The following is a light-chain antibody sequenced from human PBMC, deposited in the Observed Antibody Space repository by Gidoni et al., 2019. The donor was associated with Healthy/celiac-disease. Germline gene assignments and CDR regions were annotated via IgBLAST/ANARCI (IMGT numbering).Light chain of an antibody. V-gene: IGLV1-44*01. J-gene: IGLJ1*01. CDR2: SNN. CDR3: AAWDDSLNGPNYV. CDR1: SSNIGSNT. Sequence: QSVLTQPPSASGTPGQRVTISCSGSSSNIGSNTVNWYQQLPGTAPKLLIYSNNQRPSGVPDRFSDSKSGTSASLAISGLQSEDEADYYCAAWDDSLNGPNYVFGTGTKVTVL.